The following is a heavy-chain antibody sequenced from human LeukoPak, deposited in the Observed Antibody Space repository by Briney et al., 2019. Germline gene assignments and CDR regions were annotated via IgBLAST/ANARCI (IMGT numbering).Heavy chain of an antibody. Sequence: PSEPLSLTCTVSGGSISTYFWTWIRQPPGKGLEWIGYIDYSAYTKYNPSLKSRVTISVDTSKNQFSLSLSSLTAADTAVYYCAREVSRGRSGYQIDYWGPGTLVTVSS. V-gene: IGHV4-59*01. CDR2: IDYSAYT. J-gene: IGHJ4*02. D-gene: IGHD3-22*01. CDR3: AREVSRGRSGYQIDY. CDR1: GGSISTYF.